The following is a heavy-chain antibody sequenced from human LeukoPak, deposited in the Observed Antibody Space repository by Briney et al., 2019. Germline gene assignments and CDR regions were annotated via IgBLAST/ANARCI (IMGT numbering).Heavy chain of an antibody. CDR2: IYTSGST. CDR3: ARSRGRKVTPFDY. V-gene: IGHV4-4*09. CDR1: GGSISSYY. J-gene: IGHJ4*02. D-gene: IGHD3-10*01. Sequence: SETLSLTCTVSGGSISSYYRSWIRQPPGKGLEWIGYIYTSGSTDYNPSLKSRVTIPLDTSNNQFSLNLNSVTAADTAVYYCARSRGRKVTPFDYWGQGILVTVSS.